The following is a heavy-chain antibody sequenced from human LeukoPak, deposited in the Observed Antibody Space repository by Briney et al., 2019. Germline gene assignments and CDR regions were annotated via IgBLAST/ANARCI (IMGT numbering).Heavy chain of an antibody. CDR3: ARDLVHGDYGDPGYAFVI. D-gene: IGHD4-17*01. V-gene: IGHV3-33*01. CDR2: IWYDGSNK. Sequence: GGSLRLSCAASGFTFSSYGMHWVRQAPGKGLEWVAIIWYDGSNKYYADSVKGRFTISRDNSKNTLYLQMNSLRAEDTAVYYCARDLVHGDYGDPGYAFVIWGQGTMITVPS. J-gene: IGHJ3*02. CDR1: GFTFSSYG.